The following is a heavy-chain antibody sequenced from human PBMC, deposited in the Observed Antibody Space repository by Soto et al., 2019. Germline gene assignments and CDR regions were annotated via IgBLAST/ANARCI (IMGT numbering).Heavy chain of an antibody. D-gene: IGHD2-8*01. J-gene: IGHJ5*02. V-gene: IGHV5-51*01. CDR3: ARGYCTTNICDPWFDP. CDR2: IYPGDSDT. Sequence: LKISCTGVGYSFTSYWIGWVRQMPGKGLEWMGIIYPGDSDTRYSPSFQGQVTISADKTISTVYLQWSSLKASDTAMYYCARGYCTTNICDPWFDPWGQGTLVTVSS. CDR1: GYSFTSYW.